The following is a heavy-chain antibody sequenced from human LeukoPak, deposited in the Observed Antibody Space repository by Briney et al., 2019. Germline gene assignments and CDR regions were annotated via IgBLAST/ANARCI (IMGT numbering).Heavy chain of an antibody. Sequence: GGSLRLSCAASGFTFSSYGMHWVRQAPGKGLEWVAVIWYDGSNKYYADSVKGRFTISRDNSKNTLYLQMNSLRAEDTAVYYCAREGSFGEFHDAFDIWGQGTMVTVPS. CDR1: GFTFSSYG. CDR2: IWYDGSNK. J-gene: IGHJ3*02. D-gene: IGHD3-10*01. V-gene: IGHV3-33*01. CDR3: AREGSFGEFHDAFDI.